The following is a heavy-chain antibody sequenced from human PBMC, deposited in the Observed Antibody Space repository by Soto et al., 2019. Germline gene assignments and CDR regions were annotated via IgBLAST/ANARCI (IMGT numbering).Heavy chain of an antibody. CDR1: GFTFSSYG. J-gene: IGHJ2*01. CDR3: AKGLKKWELHFVL. CDR2: ISYDGSNK. D-gene: IGHD1-26*01. Sequence: QVQLVESGGGVVQPGRSLRLSCAASGFTFSSYGMHWVRQAPGKGLEWVAVISYDGSNKYYADSVKGRFTISRDNSKNTLYLQMNSLRAEDTAVYYCAKGLKKWELHFVLWGRGTLVTVSS. V-gene: IGHV3-30*18.